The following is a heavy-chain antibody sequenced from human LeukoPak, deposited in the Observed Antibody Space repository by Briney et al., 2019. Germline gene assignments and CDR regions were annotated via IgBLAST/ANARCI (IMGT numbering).Heavy chain of an antibody. CDR3: AKDLAPPGGLVPAAIPGS. J-gene: IGHJ5*02. D-gene: IGHD2-2*01. CDR2: ISYDGSNK. Sequence: GRSLRLSCAASGFTFSSYGMHWVRQAPGKGLEWVAVISYDGSNKYYADSVKGRFTISRDNSKNTLYLQMNSLRAEDTAVYYCAKDLAPPGGLVPAAIPGSWGKEPLVTVSS. V-gene: IGHV3-30*18. CDR1: GFTFSSYG.